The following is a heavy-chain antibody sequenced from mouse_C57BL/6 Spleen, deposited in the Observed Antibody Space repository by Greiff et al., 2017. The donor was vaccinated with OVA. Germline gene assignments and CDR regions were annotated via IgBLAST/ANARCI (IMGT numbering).Heavy chain of an antibody. D-gene: IGHD1-1*01. CDR2: IYPGSGST. CDR3: AREDYGSSMDY. CDR1: GYTFTSYW. J-gene: IGHJ4*01. Sequence: QVQLQQSGAELVKPGASVKMSCKASGYTFTSYWITWVKQRPGQGLEWIGDIYPGSGSTNYNEKFKSKATLTVDTSSSTAYMQLSSLTSEDSAVYYCAREDYGSSMDYWGQGTSVTVSS. V-gene: IGHV1-55*01.